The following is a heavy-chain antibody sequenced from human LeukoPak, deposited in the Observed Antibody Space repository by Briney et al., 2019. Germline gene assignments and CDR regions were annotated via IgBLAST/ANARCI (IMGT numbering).Heavy chain of an antibody. Sequence: PGGSLRLSCAASGLRFSDYYVSWTRQAPGKGLQCLSYISSDRDIMHYADSVKSRFTSSRDNAMNSGYLEMNSLGAEDTAVYYCATNVIGAGEYFQQWGQGTLVTVSS. J-gene: IGHJ1*01. CDR2: ISSDRDIM. CDR1: GLRFSDYY. D-gene: IGHD2/OR15-2a*01. V-gene: IGHV3-11*01. CDR3: ATNVIGAGEYFQQ.